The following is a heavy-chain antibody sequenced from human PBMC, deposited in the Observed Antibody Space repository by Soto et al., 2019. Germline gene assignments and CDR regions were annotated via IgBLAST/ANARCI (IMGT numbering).Heavy chain of an antibody. Sequence: EVQLVESGGALVKPGGSLRLSCTASGLTFNNAWMNWVRQSPGKGLEWVGRIKTKIDGGTTDYAAPVKDRFTISRDDSQNTLYLQMNSLKIEDTAVYYCTTEWAYGDSDFDYWRQGTLVTVSS. J-gene: IGHJ4*02. CDR3: TTEWAYGDSDFDY. CDR2: IKTKIDGGTT. D-gene: IGHD4-17*01. CDR1: GLTFNNAW. V-gene: IGHV3-15*07.